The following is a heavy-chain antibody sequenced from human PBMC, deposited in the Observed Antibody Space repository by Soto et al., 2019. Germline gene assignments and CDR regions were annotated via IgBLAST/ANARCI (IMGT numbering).Heavy chain of an antibody. J-gene: IGHJ5*01. V-gene: IGHV4-30-2*01. Sequence: PSETLSLTCTVSGGSISTGDYAWRWIRQPPGKGLEWIGYIYHSGSTYYTPSLKSRVTISVDKSKNQFSLNLSSVTAADTAVYYCARGYSSSWPNSFDSWGQGTLVTVSS. D-gene: IGHD6-13*01. CDR1: GGSISTGDYA. CDR2: IYHSGST. CDR3: ARGYSSSWPNSFDS.